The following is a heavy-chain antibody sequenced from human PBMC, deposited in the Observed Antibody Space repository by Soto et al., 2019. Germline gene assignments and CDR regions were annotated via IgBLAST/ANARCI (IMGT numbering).Heavy chain of an antibody. Sequence: PSETLSLTCAVYSGSFSGYYWSWIRQPPGKGLEWIGEIYHSLSIVYNPSLKSRVTISGDSSKNQFSLKLSSVTAADTAVYYCARHGGYYFDYPGQVTLVTVSS. CDR3: ARHGGYYFDY. V-gene: IGHV4-34*01. CDR2: IYHSLSI. D-gene: IGHD3-16*01. CDR1: SGSFSGYY. J-gene: IGHJ4*02.